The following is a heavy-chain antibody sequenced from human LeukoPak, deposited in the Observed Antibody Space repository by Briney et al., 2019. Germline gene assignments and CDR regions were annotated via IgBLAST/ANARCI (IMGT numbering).Heavy chain of an antibody. CDR3: AKRAASVGWYYMDV. V-gene: IGHV4-38-2*02. J-gene: IGHJ6*03. CDR2: IYHSGST. D-gene: IGHD6-19*01. Sequence: SESLSLTCTVSGYSISSGYYWGWIQQPPGKGLEWIGSIYHSGSTYYNPSLKSRVTISVDTSKNQFSLKLSSVTAADTAVYYCAKRAASVGWYYMDVWGKGTTVTVSS. CDR1: GYSISSGYY.